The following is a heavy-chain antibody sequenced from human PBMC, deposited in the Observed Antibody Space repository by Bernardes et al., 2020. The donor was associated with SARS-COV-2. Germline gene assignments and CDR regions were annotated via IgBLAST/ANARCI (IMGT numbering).Heavy chain of an antibody. Sequence: ASVKVSCKASGYTFTNYYVHWVRQAPGQGLAWMGWINPTNGGTNYAANFQGRLFMTTDASISTANMELRRLTSDDSAIYYCARGRTARWGNYNLDVWGQGTTVTVSS. J-gene: IGHJ6*02. D-gene: IGHD1-7*01. CDR1: GYTFTNYY. V-gene: IGHV1-2*02. CDR2: INPTNGGT. CDR3: ARGRTARWGNYNLDV.